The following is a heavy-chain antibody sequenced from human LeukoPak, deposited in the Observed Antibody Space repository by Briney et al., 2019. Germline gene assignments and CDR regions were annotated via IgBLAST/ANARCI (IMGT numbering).Heavy chain of an antibody. Sequence: ASVKVSCKVSGSTLTGISMHWVRQAPGKGLEWMGGFDPEDGETIYAQRFQGRVTMTEDTSTDTAYMHLSSLRSEDTAVYYCNAGGGGGVGVTAISPQFDHWGQGTLVTVSS. D-gene: IGHD2-21*02. CDR2: FDPEDGET. CDR1: GSTLTGIS. V-gene: IGHV1-24*01. CDR3: NAGGGGGVGVTAISPQFDH. J-gene: IGHJ4*02.